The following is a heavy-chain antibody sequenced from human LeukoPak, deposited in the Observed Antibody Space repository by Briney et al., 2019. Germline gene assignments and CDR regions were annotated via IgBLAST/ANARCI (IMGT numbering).Heavy chain of an antibody. J-gene: IGHJ5*02. V-gene: IGHV1-69*04. CDR2: IIPILGIA. CDR3: ARDRDRCSSTSCYTLYNWFDP. CDR1: GGTFSSYA. D-gene: IGHD2-2*02. Sequence: GASVKVSCKASGGTFSSYAISWVRQAPGQGLEWMGRIIPILGIANYAQKFQGRVTITADKSTSTAYMELCSLRSEDTAVYYCARDRDRCSSTSCYTLYNWFDPWGQGTLVTVSS.